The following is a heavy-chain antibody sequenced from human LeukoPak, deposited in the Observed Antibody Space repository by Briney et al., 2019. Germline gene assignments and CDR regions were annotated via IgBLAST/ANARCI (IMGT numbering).Heavy chain of an antibody. D-gene: IGHD6-19*01. CDR3: AIPSGAAVAGSFDY. CDR2: IIPILGIA. J-gene: IGHJ4*02. Sequence: GASVKVSCKASGGTFSSYAISWVRQAPGQGLEWMGRIIPILGIANYAQKFQGRVTITADKSTSTAYMELSSLRSEDTAVYYCAIPSGAAVAGSFDYWGQGTLVTVSS. V-gene: IGHV1-69*04. CDR1: GGTFSSYA.